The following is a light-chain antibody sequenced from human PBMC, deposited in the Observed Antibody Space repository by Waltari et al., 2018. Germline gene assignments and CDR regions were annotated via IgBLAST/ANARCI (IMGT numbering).Light chain of an antibody. CDR1: QSVTNY. Sequence: DIVLTQSPAILSLSPGERASLSCRASQSVTNYLAWYQQKTGQAPRLLIYDTSNRATGIPARFSGSGFATDFTLTISSLEPDDFAVYYCQQRRNWPLTFGGGTKVEIK. V-gene: IGKV3-11*01. CDR3: QQRRNWPLT. CDR2: DTS. J-gene: IGKJ4*01.